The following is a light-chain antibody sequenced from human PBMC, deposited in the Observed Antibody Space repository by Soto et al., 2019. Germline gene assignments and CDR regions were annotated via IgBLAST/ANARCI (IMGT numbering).Light chain of an antibody. V-gene: IGKV3-20*01. CDR1: QSVSNNY. CDR2: GAS. Sequence: EIVLAQSPGTLSLPPGEIATLSCRASQSVSNNYLAWYQQKPGQAPRLLIYGASNRATGIPDRFSGSGSGTDFTLTISRLEPEDFAVYYCQQYGSSGTCGQGTKGDIK. CDR3: QQYGSSGT. J-gene: IGKJ1*01.